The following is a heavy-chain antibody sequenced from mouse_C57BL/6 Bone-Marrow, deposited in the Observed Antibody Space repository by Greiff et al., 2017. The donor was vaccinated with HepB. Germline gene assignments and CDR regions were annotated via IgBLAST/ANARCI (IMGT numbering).Heavy chain of an antibody. Sequence: EVQLQQSGPELVKPGASVKIPCKASGYTFTDYNMDWVKQSHGKSLEWIGDINPNNGGTIYNQKFKGKATLTVDKSSSTAYMELRSLTSEDTAVYYCARSRRYYGNFDWYFDVWGTGTTVTVSS. J-gene: IGHJ1*03. CDR1: GYTFTDYN. CDR3: ARSRRYYGNFDWYFDV. CDR2: INPNNGGT. V-gene: IGHV1-18*01. D-gene: IGHD2-1*01.